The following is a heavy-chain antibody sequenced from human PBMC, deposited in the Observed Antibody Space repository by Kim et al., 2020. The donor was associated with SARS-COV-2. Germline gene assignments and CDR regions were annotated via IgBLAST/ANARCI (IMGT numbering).Heavy chain of an antibody. J-gene: IGHJ4*02. CDR2: INDSGST. D-gene: IGHD5-12*01. CDR3: AVRRGCCGYDEKSFDC. Sequence: SETLSLTCAVYRGPSSGYYWSWIRQPPGKGLEWIGEINDSGSTNYSPSLKSRVIISVDTSKSQYSLKLTSVTAADTAVYYCAVRRGCCGYDEKSFDCWGQGTLVTVSS. CDR1: RGPSSGYY. V-gene: IGHV4-34*01.